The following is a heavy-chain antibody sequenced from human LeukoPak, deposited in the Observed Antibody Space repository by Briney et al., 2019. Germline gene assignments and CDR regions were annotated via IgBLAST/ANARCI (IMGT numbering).Heavy chain of an antibody. D-gene: IGHD3-22*01. Sequence: ASVKVSCKASGYTFTSYAVSWVRQAPGQGLEWMGWINTNTGNPTYAQAFTGRFVFSLDTSVSTAYLQIRSLKAEDTAVYYCARLRPRGYYDSFDYWGQGTLVTVSS. J-gene: IGHJ4*02. V-gene: IGHV7-4-1*02. CDR3: ARLRPRGYYDSFDY. CDR1: GYTFTSYA. CDR2: INTNTGNP.